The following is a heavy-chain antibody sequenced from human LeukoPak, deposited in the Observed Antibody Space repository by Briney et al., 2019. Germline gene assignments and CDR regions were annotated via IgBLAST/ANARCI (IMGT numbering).Heavy chain of an antibody. J-gene: IGHJ4*02. CDR3: AKTTIGYSSGRFPGWPVDY. CDR2: IVGSGGST. D-gene: IGHD6-19*01. Sequence: GGSLRLSCAASGFTFRSYAMYWVRQAPGKGLEWVSGIVGSGGSTYYAESVRGRFTISRDNSKNTVYMQMNSLGAEDTAVYYCAKTTIGYSSGRFPGWPVDYWGQGTLVTVSS. V-gene: IGHV3-23*01. CDR1: GFTFRSYA.